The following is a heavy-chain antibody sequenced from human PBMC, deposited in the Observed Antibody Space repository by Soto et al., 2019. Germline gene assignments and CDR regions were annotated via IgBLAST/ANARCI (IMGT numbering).Heavy chain of an antibody. D-gene: IGHD2-15*01. CDR1: GFTFSSYS. J-gene: IGHJ4*02. CDR2: ISDGSSII. CDR3: ARDSRASSTIDY. Sequence: GGSLRLSCAASGFTFSSYSMNWVRQAPGKGLEWVSYISDGSSIIYYADSVKGRFTVSRDNAKNSLYLQMNSLRDEDTAIYYCARDSRASSTIDYWGQGA. V-gene: IGHV3-48*02.